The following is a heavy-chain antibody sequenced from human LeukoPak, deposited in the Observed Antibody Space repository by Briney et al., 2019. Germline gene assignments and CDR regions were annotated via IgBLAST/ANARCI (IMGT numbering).Heavy chain of an antibody. D-gene: IGHD5-18*01. CDR3: ARDRTLQLWTHDY. J-gene: IGHJ4*02. CDR2: ISSSSSYI. Sequence: GGSLRLSCAASGFTFSSYSMNWVRQAPGKGLEWVSSISSSSSYIYYADSVKGRFTISRDNAKNSLYLQMNSLRAEDTAVYYCARDRTLQLWTHDYWGQGTLVTVSS. V-gene: IGHV3-21*01. CDR1: GFTFSSYS.